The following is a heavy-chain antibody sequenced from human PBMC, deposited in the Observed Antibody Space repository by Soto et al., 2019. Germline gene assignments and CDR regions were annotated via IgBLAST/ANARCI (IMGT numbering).Heavy chain of an antibody. CDR3: SIPDRSRWFPPFDN. J-gene: IGHJ4*02. V-gene: IGHV3-23*01. CDR2: VGAGCGT. Sequence: SLRLSCAASGFTFGSYAMSWVRQAPGKGLEWVSSVGAGCGTYYADAVKGRFTISRGNSKNTVYLQMNSLRAEDAAVYYHSIPDRSRWFPPFDNCGQGILVTV. D-gene: IGHD3-10*01. CDR1: GFTFGSYA.